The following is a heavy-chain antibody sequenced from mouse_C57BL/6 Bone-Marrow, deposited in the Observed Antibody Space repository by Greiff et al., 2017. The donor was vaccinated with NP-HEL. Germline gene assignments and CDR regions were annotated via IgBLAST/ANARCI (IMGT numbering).Heavy chain of an antibody. CDR1: GFSLTSYG. J-gene: IGHJ4*01. Sequence: VMLVESGPGLVAPSQSLSITCTVSGFSLTSYGVDWVRQSPGKGLEWLGVIWGVGSTNYNSALKSRLSISKDNSKSQVFLKMNSLQTDDTAMYYSGIGYYYAMDYWGQGTSVTVSS. CDR3: GIGYYYAMDY. CDR2: IWGVGST. V-gene: IGHV2-6*01.